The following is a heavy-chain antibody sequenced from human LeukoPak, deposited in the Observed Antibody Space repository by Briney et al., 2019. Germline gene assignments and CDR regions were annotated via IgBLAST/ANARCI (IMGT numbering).Heavy chain of an antibody. CDR2: ISAYNGNT. Sequence: GASVMVSCKASAYTFTSYGISWVRQTPGQGLEWMGWISAYNGNTNYAQKLQGRVTMNTDTSTSTAYMELRSLRSDDTAVYYCAREGPRFPVQLERYYYYYYYMDVWGKGTTVTVSS. D-gene: IGHD1-1*01. CDR1: AYTFTSYG. J-gene: IGHJ6*03. CDR3: AREGPRFPVQLERYYYYYYYMDV. V-gene: IGHV1-18*01.